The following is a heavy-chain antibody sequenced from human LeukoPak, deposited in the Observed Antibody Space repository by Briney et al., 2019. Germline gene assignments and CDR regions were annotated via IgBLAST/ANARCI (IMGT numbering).Heavy chain of an antibody. D-gene: IGHD1-14*01. CDR1: GFIFSDYG. J-gene: IGHJ4*02. CDR2: VRNDGGDK. CDR3: ARSNQADDY. Sequence: GGSLRLSCAASGFIFSDYGMHWVRQAPGKGLEWVTMVRNDGGDKYYADSVRGRFTISRDNSKNTLYLQMDSLRAEDTAIYYCARSNQADDYWGQGTLVTVSS. V-gene: IGHV3-33*01.